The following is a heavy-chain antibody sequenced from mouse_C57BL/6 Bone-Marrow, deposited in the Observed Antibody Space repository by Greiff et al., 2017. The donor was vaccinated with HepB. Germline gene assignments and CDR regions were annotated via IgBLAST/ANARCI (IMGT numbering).Heavy chain of an antibody. J-gene: IGHJ4*01. CDR1: GYTFTSYW. CDR2: IYPGSGST. V-gene: IGHV1-55*01. Sequence: QVQLQQPGAELVKPGASVKMSCTASGYTFTSYWMTWVQQRPGQGLEWIGDIYPGSGSTNYNEKFKSKATMTVDTSSSTAYLQHSSLTSEDSAVYYCASHNSWAMDDWGQGTSVTVSS. CDR3: ASHNSWAMDD. D-gene: IGHD3-1*01.